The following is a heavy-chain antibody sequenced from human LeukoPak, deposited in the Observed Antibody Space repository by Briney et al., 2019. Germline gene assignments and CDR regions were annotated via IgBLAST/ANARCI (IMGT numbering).Heavy chain of an antibody. CDR3: AKGLRFGELTSWFDY. V-gene: IGHV3-9*01. D-gene: IGHD3-16*01. CDR1: GFTFDDYA. CDR2: ISWNSGSI. Sequence: GGSLRLSCAASGFTFDDYAMHWVRQAPGKGLEWVSGISWNSGSIGYADSVKGRFTISRDNAKNSLYLQMNSLRAEDTAVYYCAKGLRFGELTSWFDYWGQGTLVTVSS. J-gene: IGHJ4*02.